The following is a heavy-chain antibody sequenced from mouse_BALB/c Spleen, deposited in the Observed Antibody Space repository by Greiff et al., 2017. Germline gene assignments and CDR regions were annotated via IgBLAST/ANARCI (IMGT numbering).Heavy chain of an antibody. J-gene: IGHJ4*01. CDR1: GFSLTGYG. CDR2: IWGDGST. Sequence: QVQLQQSGPGLVAPSQSLSITCPVSGFSLTGYGVNWVRQPPGKGLEWLGMIWGDGSTDYNSALKSRLSISKDNSKSQVFLKMNSLQTDDTARYDCARDEVRRAMDYWGQGTSVTVSS. V-gene: IGHV2-6-7*01. D-gene: IGHD2-14*01. CDR3: ARDEVRRAMDY.